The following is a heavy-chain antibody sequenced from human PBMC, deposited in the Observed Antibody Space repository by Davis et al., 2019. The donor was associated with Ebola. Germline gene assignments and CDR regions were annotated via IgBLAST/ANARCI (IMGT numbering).Heavy chain of an antibody. J-gene: IGHJ4*02. D-gene: IGHD1-14*01. V-gene: IGHV4-59*01. CDR2: IFNSGTV. CDR1: GGSISGFQ. Sequence: MPSETLSLTCTISGGSISGFQWAWIWQPPGKGLEYVGHIFNSGTVSYNSALKSRVFISLDRSSTQFSLKLTSVTAADTAVYFCARDNLGSLDYWGQGLLVTVSS. CDR3: ARDNLGSLDY.